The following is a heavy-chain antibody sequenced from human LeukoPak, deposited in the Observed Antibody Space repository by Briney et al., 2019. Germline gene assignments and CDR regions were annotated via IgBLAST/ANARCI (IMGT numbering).Heavy chain of an antibody. Sequence: SETLSLTCAVSGGSFSGYYCSWIRLPPGKGLEWIGEINHSGSTNYNPSLKSRVTISVDTSKNQFSLKLSSVTAADTAVYYCARGLVGATRRAFDIWGQGTMVTVSS. CDR2: INHSGST. V-gene: IGHV4-34*01. CDR3: ARGLVGATRRAFDI. CDR1: GGSFSGYY. J-gene: IGHJ3*02. D-gene: IGHD1-26*01.